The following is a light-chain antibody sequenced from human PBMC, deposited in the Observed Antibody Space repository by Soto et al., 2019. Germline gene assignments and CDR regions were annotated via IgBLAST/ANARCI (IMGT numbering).Light chain of an antibody. CDR3: QQCYSSPPIT. V-gene: IGKV3-20*01. CDR2: GAS. J-gene: IGKJ5*01. Sequence: IVYTTSEGTVSLSPGASATLSCRASHRVSSSYLAWYQQRPGQAPKLLIYGASSRASGIPYRFSGSGSGTDFTLTITSLQSEDFATYYCQQCYSSPPITFGQGTRLEIK. CDR1: HRVSSSY.